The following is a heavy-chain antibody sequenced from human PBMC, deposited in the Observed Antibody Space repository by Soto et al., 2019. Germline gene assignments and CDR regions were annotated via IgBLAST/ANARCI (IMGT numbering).Heavy chain of an antibody. CDR2: ISYDGSNK. J-gene: IGHJ6*02. Sequence: SLTRSEAPCVVKVSSYGMQRDHQTTGKGLEWVAVISYDGSNKYYADSVKGRFTISRDNSKNTLYLQMNSLRAEDTAVYYCAKDVDGRGSYYYGMEVWGQGTTVTVSS. CDR3: AKDVDGRGSYYYGMEV. CDR1: VVKVSSYG. D-gene: IGHD3-10*01. V-gene: IGHV3-30*18.